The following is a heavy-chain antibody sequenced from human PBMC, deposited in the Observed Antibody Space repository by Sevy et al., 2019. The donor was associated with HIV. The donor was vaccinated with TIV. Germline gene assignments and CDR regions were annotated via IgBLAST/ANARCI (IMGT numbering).Heavy chain of an antibody. CDR1: GFTFSSYA. V-gene: IGHV3-30-3*01. J-gene: IGHJ4*02. CDR3: ARATVNWKLDY. CDR2: ISYDGSNK. Sequence: GGSLRLSCAASGFTFSSYAMHWVRQAPGKGLEWVAVISYDGSNKYYADSVKGRFTISRDNSKNTLYLQMNSLRAEDTAVYYCARATVNWKLDYWGQGTLVTVSS. D-gene: IGHD1-1*01.